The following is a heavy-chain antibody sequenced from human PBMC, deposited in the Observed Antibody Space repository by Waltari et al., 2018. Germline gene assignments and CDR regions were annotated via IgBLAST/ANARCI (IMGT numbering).Heavy chain of an antibody. Sequence: EVQLVESGGGLVKPGGSLRLSCAASGFTFSSYSMNWVRQAPGKGLGWVGRTGNKPNSCTTENVASVTGRFPISRNDSKNSLFLQMNSLRAEDTAVYYCAKNPEEEYYFDYWGQGTLVTVSS. CDR3: AKNPEEEYYFDY. V-gene: IGHV3-72*01. J-gene: IGHJ4*02. CDR2: TGNKPNSCTT. CDR1: GFTFSSYS.